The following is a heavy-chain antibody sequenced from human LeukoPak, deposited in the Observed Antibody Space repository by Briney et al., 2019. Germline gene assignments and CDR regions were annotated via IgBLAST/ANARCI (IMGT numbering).Heavy chain of an antibody. D-gene: IGHD1-26*01. J-gene: IGHJ4*02. CDR2: INPSGGST. Sequence: ASVKVSCKASGHTFTNFYMSWVRQAPGQGLQWMGIINPSGGSTSYAQKFQGRVTITRDTSTSTVFMELGSLRSEDTAMYYCVRATREPDYWGQGTLVTVSS. V-gene: IGHV1-46*01. CDR1: GHTFTNFY. CDR3: VRATREPDY.